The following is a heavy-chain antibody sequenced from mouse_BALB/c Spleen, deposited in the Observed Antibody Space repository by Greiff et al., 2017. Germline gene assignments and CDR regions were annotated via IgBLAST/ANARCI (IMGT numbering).Heavy chain of an antibody. CDR1: GFSLTSYG. CDR3: ARYGNSYAMDY. J-gene: IGHJ4*01. CDR2: IWAGGST. D-gene: IGHD2-10*02. V-gene: IGHV2-9*02. Sequence: VKLQESGPGLVAPSQSLSITCTVSGFSLTSYGVHWVRQPPGKGLEWLGVIWAGGSTNYNSALMSRLSISKDNSKSQVFLKMNSLQTDDTAMYYCARYGNSYAMDYWGQGTSVTVSS.